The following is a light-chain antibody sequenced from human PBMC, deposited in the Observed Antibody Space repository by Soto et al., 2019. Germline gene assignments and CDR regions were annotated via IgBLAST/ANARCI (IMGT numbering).Light chain of an antibody. V-gene: IGKV3-20*01. CDR1: QSVGSTY. CDR3: QQYGSSPPT. CDR2: GAS. J-gene: IGKJ1*01. Sequence: EIVLTQSPGTLSLSPGERTTLSCRASQSVGSTYLAWYQQKPGQAPRLLMYGASSRATGLTDRFSGSGSGTDFTLTISRLEPEDFAVYYCQQYGSSPPTFGQGTKVEI.